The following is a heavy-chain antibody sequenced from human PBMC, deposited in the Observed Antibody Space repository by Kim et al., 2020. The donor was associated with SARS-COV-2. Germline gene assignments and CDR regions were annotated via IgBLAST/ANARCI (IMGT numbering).Heavy chain of an antibody. Sequence: GGSLRLSCAASGFTFSSYGMHWVRQAPGKGLEWVAVIWYDGSNKYYADSVKGRFTISRDNSKNTLYLQMNSLRAEDTAVYYCAIDTYYYDSSGQGAFDIWGQGTMVTVSS. CDR1: GFTFSSYG. J-gene: IGHJ3*02. D-gene: IGHD3-22*01. CDR3: AIDTYYYDSSGQGAFDI. V-gene: IGHV3-33*01. CDR2: IWYDGSNK.